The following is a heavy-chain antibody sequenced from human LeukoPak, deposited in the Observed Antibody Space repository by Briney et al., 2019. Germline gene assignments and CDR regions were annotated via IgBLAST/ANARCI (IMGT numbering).Heavy chain of an antibody. V-gene: IGHV3-21*01. J-gene: IGHJ4*02. CDR2: ISSSSSYI. D-gene: IGHD3-10*01. CDR1: GFTFSSYS. CDR3: ARDPGIGDPNFDY. Sequence: PGGSLRLSCAASGFTFSSYSMNWVRQAPGKGLEWVSSISSSSSYIYYADSVKGRFTISRDNAKNSLYLQMNSLRAEDTAVYYCARDPGIGDPNFDYWGQGTLVTVSS.